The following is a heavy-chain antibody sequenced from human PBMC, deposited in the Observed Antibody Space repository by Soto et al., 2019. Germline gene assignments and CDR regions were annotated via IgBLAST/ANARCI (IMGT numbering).Heavy chain of an antibody. CDR1: GYTFTSYA. CDR2: INAGNGNT. J-gene: IGHJ4*02. CDR3: AGFMVVVPAADN. V-gene: IGHV1-3*01. Sequence: GASVKVSCKASGYTFTSYAMHWVRQAPGQRLEWMGWINAGNGNTKYSQKFQGRVTITRDTSASTAYMELSSLRSEDTAVYYCAGFMVVVPAADNGGQGPLVTVPS. D-gene: IGHD2-21*02.